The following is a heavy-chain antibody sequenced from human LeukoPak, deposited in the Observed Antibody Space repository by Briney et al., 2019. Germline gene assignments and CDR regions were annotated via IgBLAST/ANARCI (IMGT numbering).Heavy chain of an antibody. CDR3: ARVRVARNWFDP. J-gene: IGHJ5*02. V-gene: IGHV3-7*01. CDR2: IKQDGSEK. Sequence: GGSLRLSCAASGFTFSSYAMHWVRQAPGKGLEWVANIKQDGSEKYYVDSVKGRFTISRDNAKNSLYLQMNSLRAEDTAVYYCARVRVARNWFDPWGQGTLVTVSS. CDR1: GFTFSSYA.